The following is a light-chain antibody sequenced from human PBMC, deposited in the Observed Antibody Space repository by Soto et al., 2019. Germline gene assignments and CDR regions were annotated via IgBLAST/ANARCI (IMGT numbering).Light chain of an antibody. Sequence: EIVMTQSPATLSVFPGERATLSCRASQRISRNLAWYQQKPGQVPRLLIYGASTRATGIPARFSGGGSGTEFTLTISSLQSEDFAVYYCQQYIDWPQTFGQGTKVEIK. V-gene: IGKV3-15*01. CDR2: GAS. CDR3: QQYIDWPQT. CDR1: QRISRN. J-gene: IGKJ1*01.